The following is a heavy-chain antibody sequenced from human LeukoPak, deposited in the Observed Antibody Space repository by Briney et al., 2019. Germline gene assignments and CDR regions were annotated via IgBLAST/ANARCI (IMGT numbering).Heavy chain of an antibody. CDR1: GGSISGYY. Sequence: SETLSLTCTVSGGSISGYYWSWIRQPPGKGLEWIGYIYYSGSTNYNPSLKSRVTISVDTSKNQFSLKLSSVTAADTAVYYCARPLSSALYFDYWGQGTLVTVSS. J-gene: IGHJ4*02. V-gene: IGHV4-59*01. D-gene: IGHD6-19*01. CDR3: ARPLSSALYFDY. CDR2: IYYSGST.